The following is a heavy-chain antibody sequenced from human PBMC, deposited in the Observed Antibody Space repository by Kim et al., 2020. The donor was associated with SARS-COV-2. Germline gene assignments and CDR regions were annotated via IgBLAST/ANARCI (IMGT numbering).Heavy chain of an antibody. Sequence: ASVKVSCKASGYTFTSYGISWVRQAPGQGLEWMGWISAYNGNTNYAQKLQGRVTMTTDTSTSTAYMELRSLRSDDTAVYYCARSSRLPPRFDYDYYYGMDVWGQGTTVTVSS. V-gene: IGHV1-18*01. CDR2: ISAYNGNT. D-gene: IGHD3-9*01. CDR1: GYTFTSYG. CDR3: ARSSRLPPRFDYDYYYGMDV. J-gene: IGHJ6*02.